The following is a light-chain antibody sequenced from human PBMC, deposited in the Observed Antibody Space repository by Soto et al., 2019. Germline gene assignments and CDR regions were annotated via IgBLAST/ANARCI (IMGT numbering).Light chain of an antibody. V-gene: IGKV3-20*01. Sequence: EIVLTQSPGTLSLSPGERATLSCRASQSISSTYLAWYQQKPGQAPRLLIYGASRRATGIPDRFSGGGSGTDFTLTVSRLEPEDFSVYFCQQYGGSPRGYTFGQGTQLEIK. CDR2: GAS. CDR3: QQYGGSPRGYT. J-gene: IGKJ2*01. CDR1: QSISSTY.